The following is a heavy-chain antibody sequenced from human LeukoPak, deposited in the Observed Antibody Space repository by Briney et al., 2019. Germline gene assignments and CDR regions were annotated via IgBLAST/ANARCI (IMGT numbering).Heavy chain of an antibody. CDR3: ARGPSSWYFDY. Sequence: LRLSCAASGFTFSNYYMNWVRQPPGKGLEWIGYIYYSGSTYYNPSLKSRVTISVDTSKNQFSLKLSSVTAADTAVYYCARGPSSWYFDYWGQGTLVTVSS. J-gene: IGHJ4*02. CDR2: IYYSGST. D-gene: IGHD6-13*01. CDR1: GFTFSNYY. V-gene: IGHV4-30-4*08.